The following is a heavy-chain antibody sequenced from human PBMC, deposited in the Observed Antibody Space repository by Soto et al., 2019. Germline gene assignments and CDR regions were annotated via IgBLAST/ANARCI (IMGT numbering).Heavy chain of an antibody. J-gene: IGHJ3*02. Sequence: PGGSLRLSCAASGFTFSSYGMHWVRQAPGKGLEWVAVIWYDGSNKYYADSVKGRFTISRDNSKNTLYLQMNSLRAEDTAVYYCARDIESYCGGDCYSGDAFDIWGQGTMVTVSS. CDR3: ARDIESYCGGDCYSGDAFDI. CDR1: GFTFSSYG. D-gene: IGHD2-21*02. V-gene: IGHV3-33*01. CDR2: IWYDGSNK.